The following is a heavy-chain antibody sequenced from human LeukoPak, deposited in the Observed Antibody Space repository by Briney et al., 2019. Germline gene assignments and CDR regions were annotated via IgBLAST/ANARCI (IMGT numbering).Heavy chain of an antibody. J-gene: IGHJ4*02. CDR3: ARPLSGTTDFDY. Sequence: GGSLRLSCAASGFTFSSYTMNWVRQAPGKGLEWVSLISSSSSYIFYADSVKGRFTISRDNAKKSLYLQMNSLRAEDTAGYYCARPLSGTTDFDYWGQGTLVTVSS. V-gene: IGHV3-21*01. CDR2: ISSSSSYI. CDR1: GFTFSSYT. D-gene: IGHD1-20*01.